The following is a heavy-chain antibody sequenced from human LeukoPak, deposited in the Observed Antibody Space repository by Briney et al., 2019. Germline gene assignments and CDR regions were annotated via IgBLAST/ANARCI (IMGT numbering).Heavy chain of an antibody. CDR1: GGSFSGYY. J-gene: IGHJ4*02. CDR3: ARGRGSRFLEWSVLGVFDY. CDR2: INDSGST. D-gene: IGHD3-3*01. Sequence: PSETLSLTCAVYGGSFSGYYWSWIRQPPGKGLEWIGEINDSGSTNYTPSLKSRVPLSVDTSKIQFSLKLSSVTAADTAVYYCARGRGSRFLEWSVLGVFDYWGQGTLVTVSS. V-gene: IGHV4-34*01.